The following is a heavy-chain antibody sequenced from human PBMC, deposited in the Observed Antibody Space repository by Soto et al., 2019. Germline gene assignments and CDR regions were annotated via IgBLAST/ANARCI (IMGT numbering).Heavy chain of an antibody. J-gene: IGHJ4*02. Sequence: EVRLLESGGGLVQPGGSLRLSCAASGFTFSVYAMSWVRQAPGKGLEWVSGISGSGVSTHYADSVKGRFTVSRDNSKSMLYLQTNSLRAEDTAIYYWAKALYGGFAYWGQGTLVTVSS. V-gene: IGHV3-23*01. CDR3: AKALYGGFAY. CDR2: ISGSGVST. CDR1: GFTFSVYA. D-gene: IGHD3-10*01.